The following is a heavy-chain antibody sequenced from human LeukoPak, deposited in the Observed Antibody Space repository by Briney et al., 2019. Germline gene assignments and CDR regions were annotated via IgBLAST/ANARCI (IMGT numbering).Heavy chain of an antibody. V-gene: IGHV2-5*01. CDR3: TQLGWWTPKN. D-gene: IGHD2-15*01. Sequence: SGPTLVKPTQTLTLTCTFSGFSLSTHGVGVGWIRQPPGKALEWLPVIYWNDDKRYSPSLKSRLTITKDTSKNQVVLTMTNMDPVDTATYFCTQLGWWTPKNWGQGTLLTVSS. CDR1: GFSLSTHGVG. CDR2: IYWNDDK. J-gene: IGHJ4*02.